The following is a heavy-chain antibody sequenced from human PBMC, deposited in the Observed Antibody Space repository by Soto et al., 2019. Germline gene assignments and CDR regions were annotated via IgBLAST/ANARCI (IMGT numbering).Heavy chain of an antibody. V-gene: IGHV3-74*01. CDR2: ITEDGSGT. CDR1: CVTFSSYL. D-gene: IGHD2-8*01. Sequence: SLSCASSCVTFSSYLIHCVRRAPGKGPVWVSRITEDGSGTTYADSVKGRFTVTRDNAKNTMYLQMSGLGAEDTAVYHCVRGTNGWRGMDYWGQGTLVTVSS. CDR3: VRGTNGWRGMDY. J-gene: IGHJ4*02.